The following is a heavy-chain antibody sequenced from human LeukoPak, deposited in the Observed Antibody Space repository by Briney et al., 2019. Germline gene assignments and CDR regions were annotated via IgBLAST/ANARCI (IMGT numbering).Heavy chain of an antibody. D-gene: IGHD3-16*02. V-gene: IGHV1-69*04. CDR1: GGTFSSYA. J-gene: IGHJ4*02. CDR3: VRIMITFGGVIPDY. Sequence: SVKVSCKASGGTFSSYAISWVRQAPGQGLEWMGRIIPILGIANYAQKFQGRVTITADKSTSTAYMELSSLRSEDTAVYYCVRIMITFGGVIPDYWGQGTLVTVSS. CDR2: IIPILGIA.